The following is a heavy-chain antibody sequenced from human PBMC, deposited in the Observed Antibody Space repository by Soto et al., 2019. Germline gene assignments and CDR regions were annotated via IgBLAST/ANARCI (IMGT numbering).Heavy chain of an antibody. CDR2: INPNSGGT. V-gene: IGHV1-2*02. CDR1: GYTFTGYY. J-gene: IGHJ4*02. CDR3: ARDNGGSYSEFDY. D-gene: IGHD1-26*01. Sequence: ASVKVSCKAPGYTFTGYYMHWVRQAPGQGLEWMGWINPNSGGTNYAQKFQGRVTMTRDTSISTAYMELSRLRSDDTAVYYCARDNGGSYSEFDYWGQGTLVTVSS.